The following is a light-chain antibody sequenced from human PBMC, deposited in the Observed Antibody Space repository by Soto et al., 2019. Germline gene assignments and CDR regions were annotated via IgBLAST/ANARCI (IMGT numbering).Light chain of an antibody. Sequence: QAVVTQPPSVSGAPGQRVTIPCTGSSSNIGSFYDVHWYQQLPGTVPKLLIYGDNNRPSGVPDRFSGSKSGTAASLAITGLQAEDEADYYCQSYDNRLNHVVFGGGTKLTVL. V-gene: IGLV1-40*01. J-gene: IGLJ2*01. CDR1: SSNIGSFYD. CDR3: QSYDNRLNHVV. CDR2: GDN.